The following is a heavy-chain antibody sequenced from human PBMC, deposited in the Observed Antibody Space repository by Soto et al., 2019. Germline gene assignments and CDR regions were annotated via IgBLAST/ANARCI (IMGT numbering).Heavy chain of an antibody. V-gene: IGHV4-59*01. Sequence: TLSLTCTVSGGSINDFYWSWIRQPPGKGLEWIGYIYYSGSTDYNPSLKGRVTISVDTSKNQFSLKLRSVTAADTAVYYCARVGGVAARTFDYWGQGTLVTVSS. D-gene: IGHD6-6*01. CDR3: ARVGGVAARTFDY. CDR1: GGSINDFY. CDR2: IYYSGST. J-gene: IGHJ4*02.